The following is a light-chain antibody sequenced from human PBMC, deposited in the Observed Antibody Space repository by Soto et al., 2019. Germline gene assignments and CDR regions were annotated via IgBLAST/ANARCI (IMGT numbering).Light chain of an antibody. CDR1: QSVSSN. CDR3: QQYNDWPLT. CDR2: DAS. V-gene: IGKV3-15*01. Sequence: DIVLTQSPDSLSLSPGERTTLSCRASQSVSSNLAWYQQKPGQAPRLLVYDASTSATGIPARFSGSGSGTEFTLTISSLQSEDFAVYYCQQYNDWPLTFGEGTKVDIK. J-gene: IGKJ4*01.